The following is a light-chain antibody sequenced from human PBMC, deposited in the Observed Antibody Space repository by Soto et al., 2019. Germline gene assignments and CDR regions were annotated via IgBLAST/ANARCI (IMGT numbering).Light chain of an antibody. CDR2: DVS. CDR3: SSYTSSSTPV. J-gene: IGLJ1*01. V-gene: IGLV2-14*01. CDR1: SSDVGGYNY. Sequence: QSVLAQPASVSGSPGQSITISCTGTSSDVGGYNYVSWYRQYPGKAPKLMIYDVSNRPSGVSNRFSGSMSANTASLTISGLQAEDEADYYCSSYTSSSTPVFGTGTKLTVL.